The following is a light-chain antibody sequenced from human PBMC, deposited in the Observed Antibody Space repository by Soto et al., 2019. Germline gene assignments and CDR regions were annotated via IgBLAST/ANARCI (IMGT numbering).Light chain of an antibody. J-gene: IGLJ1*01. Sequence: QSVLTQTPSASGTPGQRVTISCSGSASTIGRNYVYWYQQLPGTAPKLLIYRNSQRPSGVPDRFSGSKSGTSASLAISGLRSEDEADYYRAAREDNLSGLYDFGAGTKV. CDR3: AAREDNLSGLYD. CDR2: RNS. CDR1: ASTIGRNY. V-gene: IGLV1-47*01.